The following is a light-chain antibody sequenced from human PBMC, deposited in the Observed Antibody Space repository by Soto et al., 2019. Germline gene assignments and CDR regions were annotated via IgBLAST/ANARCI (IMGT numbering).Light chain of an antibody. J-gene: IGKJ1*01. CDR3: QQYVSSGT. CDR2: GAS. Sequence: SMLTPSPATLSSFSGDRVTLSCRASQYINTRLAWYQHRPGQAPRLLIYGASNRATGIPDRFSGSGSGTDFTLTISRLEPEDCAVYYCQQYVSSGTFGQGTKVDIK. CDR1: QYINTR. V-gene: IGKV3-20*01.